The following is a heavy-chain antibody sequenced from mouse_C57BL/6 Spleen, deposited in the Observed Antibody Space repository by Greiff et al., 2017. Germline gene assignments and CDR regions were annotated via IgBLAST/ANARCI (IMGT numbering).Heavy chain of an antibody. J-gene: IGHJ2*01. CDR1: GYTFTDYY. D-gene: IGHD1-1*01. CDR2: INPNNGGT. V-gene: IGHV1-26*01. CDR3: ARGPYYYGSSFDY. Sequence: QLQQSGPELVKPGASVKISCKASGYTFTDYYMNWVKQSHGKSLEWIGDINPNNGGTSYNQKFKGKATLTVDKSSSTAYMELRSLTSEDSAVYYCARGPYYYGSSFDYWGQGTTLTVSS.